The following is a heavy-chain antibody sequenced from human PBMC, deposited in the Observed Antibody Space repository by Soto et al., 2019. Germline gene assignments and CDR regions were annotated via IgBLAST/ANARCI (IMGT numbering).Heavy chain of an antibody. CDR2: INPNSSVT. Sequence: QVQLVQSGAEVKKPGASVTVSCRSSGDTFTDYYMHWVRQAPGQGLEWMGWINPNSSVTKYAQKLQGWVTMTRDTSIRTVYMQLSRLRSDDTAVYYCARESGGATATLDYYYFYMDVWGTGTTVTVSS. CDR3: ARESGGATATLDYYYFYMDV. V-gene: IGHV1-2*04. CDR1: GDTFTDYY. J-gene: IGHJ6*03. D-gene: IGHD5-12*01.